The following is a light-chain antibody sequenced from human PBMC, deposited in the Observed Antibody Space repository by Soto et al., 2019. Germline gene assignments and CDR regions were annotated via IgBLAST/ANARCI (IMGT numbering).Light chain of an antibody. CDR3: ETWDSSTWV. Sequence: QSVLTQSSSASASLGSSVKLTCTLSSGHSSYIIAWHQQQPGKAPRHLMKLEGRGNYNTGSGVPDRFSGSSSGADRYLTISHLQFEDEADYYCETWDSSTWVFGGGTKLTVL. CDR2: LEGRGNY. J-gene: IGLJ3*02. CDR1: SGHSSYI. V-gene: IGLV4-60*02.